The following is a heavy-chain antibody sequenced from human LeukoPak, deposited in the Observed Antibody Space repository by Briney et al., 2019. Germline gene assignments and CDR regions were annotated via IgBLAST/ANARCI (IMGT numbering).Heavy chain of an antibody. CDR2: INPNTGGT. J-gene: IGHJ3*02. Sequence: ASVKVSCKTSGYTFVGNHLHWVRQAPGQGPEWMGWINPNTGGTNCAQKFQGRVTMTRDTSISTVYMELNRLSSDDTAVYFCARPYDYLWGSYRNDAFEIWGQGTVVTVSS. CDR3: ARPYDYLWGSYRNDAFEI. D-gene: IGHD3-16*02. V-gene: IGHV1-2*02. CDR1: GYTFVGNH.